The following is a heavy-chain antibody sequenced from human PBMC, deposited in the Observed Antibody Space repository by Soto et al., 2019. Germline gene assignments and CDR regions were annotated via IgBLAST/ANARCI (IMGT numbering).Heavy chain of an antibody. D-gene: IGHD3-3*01. CDR2: ISYDGSNK. V-gene: IGHV3-30*18. CDR3: AKTLYYDFWSGPYYYYGMDV. Sequence: QVQLVESGGGVVQPGRSLRLSCAASGFTFSSYGMHWVRQAPGKGLEWVAVISYDGSNKYYADSVQGRFTISRDNSKNTRYLQMNSLRAEETAVYYCAKTLYYDFWSGPYYYYGMDVWGQGTTVTVSS. J-gene: IGHJ6*02. CDR1: GFTFSSYG.